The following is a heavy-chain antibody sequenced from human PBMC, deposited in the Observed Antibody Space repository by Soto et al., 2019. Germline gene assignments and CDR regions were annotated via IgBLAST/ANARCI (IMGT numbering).Heavy chain of an antibody. CDR2: TIPARGKT. D-gene: IGHD3-10*01. CDR1: GDNFKTNV. J-gene: IGHJ6*02. CDR3: ARGPFRPSAMDV. V-gene: IGHV1-69*01. Sequence: ASVKVSCKTSGDNFKTNVFTWVRHAPGQGREWKGGTIPARGKTHYIEKCQGRVTITVDDATGTVYMEVRDLTSEDTAIYYCARGPFRPSAMDVWGQGTTVTVSS.